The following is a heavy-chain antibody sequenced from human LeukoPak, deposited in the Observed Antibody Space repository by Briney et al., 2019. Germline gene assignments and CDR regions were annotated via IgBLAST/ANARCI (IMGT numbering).Heavy chain of an antibody. CDR1: GGSISSSNYY. J-gene: IGHJ5*02. D-gene: IGHD3-16*01. CDR3: ASRSDAWGSYGGGWFDP. V-gene: IGHV4-39*01. CDR2: IYHSGST. Sequence: SETLSLTCTVSGGSISSSNYYWGWIRQPPGKGLEWIGSIYHSGSTYYNPSLKSRVTISVDTSKNQFSLKLSSVTAADTAVYYCASRSDAWGSYGGGWFDPWGQGTLVTVSS.